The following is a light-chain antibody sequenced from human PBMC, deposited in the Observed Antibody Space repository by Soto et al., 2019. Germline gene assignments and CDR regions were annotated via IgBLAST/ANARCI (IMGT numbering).Light chain of an antibody. CDR1: QSVSSN. CDR3: QQYNNWPSIT. CDR2: GAS. V-gene: IGKV3-15*01. Sequence: EIVMTQSPATLSVSPGERATLSCRASQSVSSNLAWYQQKPGQAPRLLIYGASTRATGIPARFSGSGSGTEFTLTISRLQSEDFAVYYCQQYNNWPSITVGQGTRLEIK. J-gene: IGKJ5*01.